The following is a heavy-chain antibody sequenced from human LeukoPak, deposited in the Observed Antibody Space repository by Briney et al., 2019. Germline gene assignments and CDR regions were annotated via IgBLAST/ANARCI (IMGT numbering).Heavy chain of an antibody. J-gene: IGHJ4*02. CDR2: IIPILGIA. CDR3: ARGSHVVTLSYDY. D-gene: IGHD4-23*01. V-gene: IGHV1-69*04. Sequence: SVKVSCKASGGTFSSYAISWVRQAPGQGLEWMGRIIPILGIANYAQKFQGRVTITADKSTSTAYMELSSLRSEDTAVYYCARGSHVVTLSYDYWGQGTLVTVSS. CDR1: GGTFSSYA.